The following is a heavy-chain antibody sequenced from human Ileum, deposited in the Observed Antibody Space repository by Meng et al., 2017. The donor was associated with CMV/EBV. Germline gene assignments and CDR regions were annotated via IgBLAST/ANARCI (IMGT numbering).Heavy chain of an antibody. D-gene: IGHD4-23*01. J-gene: IGHJ4*02. CDR3: ARIKYGGNYHFDY. Sequence: GGSLRLSCTASGFTLTTYWMHWVRQAPGKGLVWVSRINSDGTNTIYADSVKGRFAISRDDARNTVYLQMNTLRAEDTAIYYCARIKYGGNYHFDYWGQGTLVTVS. CDR2: INSDGTNT. CDR1: GFTLTTYW. V-gene: IGHV3-74*01.